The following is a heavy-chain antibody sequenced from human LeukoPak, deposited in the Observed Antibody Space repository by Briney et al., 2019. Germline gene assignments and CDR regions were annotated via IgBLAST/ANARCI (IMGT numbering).Heavy chain of an antibody. CDR3: ARDSSYYYDSSALKY. CDR2: ISSSGTTI. V-gene: IGHV3-11*04. Sequence: PSETLSLTCTVSNGSISPYYWSWFGQPPGKGLEWVSFISSSGTTIYYADSVKGRFTISRDNAKNSLYLQMNSLRAEDTAVYYCARDSSYYYDSSALKYWGQGTLVTVSS. J-gene: IGHJ4*02. CDR1: NGSISPYY. D-gene: IGHD3-22*01.